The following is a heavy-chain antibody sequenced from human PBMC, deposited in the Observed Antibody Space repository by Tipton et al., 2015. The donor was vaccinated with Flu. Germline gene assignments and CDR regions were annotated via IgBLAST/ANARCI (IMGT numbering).Heavy chain of an antibody. Sequence: VQLVQSGAVVKKPGESLRISCKGFGYSFTTYWIGWVRQMPGNGLEWVGIIYPGDSDTKYSPSVQGQVTMSVDKSITTAYLQWGSLKASDPAMYYCARLYSTGRTDFWGQGTLVTVSP. V-gene: IGHV5-51*01. CDR3: ARLYSTGRTDF. J-gene: IGHJ4*02. CDR1: GYSFTTYW. CDR2: IYPGDSDT. D-gene: IGHD2-8*02.